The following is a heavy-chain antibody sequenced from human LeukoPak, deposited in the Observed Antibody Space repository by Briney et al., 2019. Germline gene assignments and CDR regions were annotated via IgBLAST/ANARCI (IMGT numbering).Heavy chain of an antibody. V-gene: IGHV3-23*01. CDR3: AKDYSSSF. Sequence: GGSLRLSCAASGFTFSSYAMSWVRQAPGKGLEWVAGISGSGDTTYYAESVKGRFTISRDNSRTTLYLQMNRLRAEDTAIYYCAKDYSSSFWGQGTLVTVSS. D-gene: IGHD6-6*01. CDR1: GFTFSSYA. CDR2: ISGSGDTT. J-gene: IGHJ4*02.